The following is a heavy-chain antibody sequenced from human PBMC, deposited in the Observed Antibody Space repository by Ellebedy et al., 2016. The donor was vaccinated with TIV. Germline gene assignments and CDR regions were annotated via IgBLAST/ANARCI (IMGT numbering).Heavy chain of an antibody. CDR2: IYYNENT. CDR1: GASISSYY. CDR3: ARHPGYGDPVLAFDY. J-gene: IGHJ4*02. D-gene: IGHD4-17*01. V-gene: IGHV4-59*08. Sequence: MPSETLSLTCTVSGASISSYYWSWIRQPPGKGLEWIGYIYYNENTNYNPSLKSRVTISVDTSKNQFSLNLNSVTAADTAVYYCARHPGYGDPVLAFDYWGQGSLVTVSS.